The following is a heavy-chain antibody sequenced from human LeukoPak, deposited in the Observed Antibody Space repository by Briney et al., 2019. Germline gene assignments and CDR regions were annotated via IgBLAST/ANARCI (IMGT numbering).Heavy chain of an antibody. Sequence: PGGSLRLSCAASGFTFSTFAMIWVRQPPGKGLEWVSSIFPSGGEIHYADSVRGRFTISRDNSKSTLYLQMNSLRAEDTAVYYCARAEGDSSSWYRYWGQGTPVTVSS. CDR2: IFPSGGEI. V-gene: IGHV3-23*01. D-gene: IGHD6-13*01. J-gene: IGHJ4*02. CDR3: ARAEGDSSSWYRY. CDR1: GFTFSTFA.